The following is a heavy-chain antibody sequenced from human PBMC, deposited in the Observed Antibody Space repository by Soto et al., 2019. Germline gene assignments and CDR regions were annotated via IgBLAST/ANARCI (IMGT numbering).Heavy chain of an antibody. J-gene: IGHJ4*02. CDR3: ARGRRWIQLWAQGGYFDY. CDR2: INHSGST. CDR1: GGSFSGYY. V-gene: IGHV4-34*01. D-gene: IGHD5-18*01. Sequence: LSLTCAVYGGSFSGYYWSWIRQPPGKGLEWIGEINHSGSTNYNPSLKSRVTISVDTSKNQFSLKLSSVTAADTAVYYCARGRRWIQLWAQGGYFDYWGQGTLVTVSS.